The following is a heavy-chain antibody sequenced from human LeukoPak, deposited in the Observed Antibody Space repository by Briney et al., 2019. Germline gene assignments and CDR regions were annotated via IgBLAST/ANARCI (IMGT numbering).Heavy chain of an antibody. D-gene: IGHD3-22*01. Sequence: PSETLSLTCTVSGGPLSAYYWTWIRQPPGKGLEWIGYIYDNGNTNYNPSLRSRVSISVDTSKNQISLKLTSVTAADTAVYYCARGVYYDSSGYYYVGQYFQHWGQGTLVTVSS. CDR2: IYDNGNT. J-gene: IGHJ1*01. CDR3: ARGVYYDSSGYYYVGQYFQH. V-gene: IGHV4-59*01. CDR1: GGPLSAYY.